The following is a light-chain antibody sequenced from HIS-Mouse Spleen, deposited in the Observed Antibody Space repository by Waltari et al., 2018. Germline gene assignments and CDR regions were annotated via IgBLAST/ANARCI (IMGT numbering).Light chain of an antibody. CDR1: ALPKKY. CDR2: EDS. CDR3: YSTDSSGNHRV. J-gene: IGLJ2*01. Sequence: SYELTQPPSVSVSPGQTARITCSGDALPKKYAYWYKQKSGQAPVLVIYEDSKRPSGLPERFSGSSSGKMATLTISGAQVEDGADYYCYSTDSSGNHRVFGGGTKLTVL. V-gene: IGLV3-10*01.